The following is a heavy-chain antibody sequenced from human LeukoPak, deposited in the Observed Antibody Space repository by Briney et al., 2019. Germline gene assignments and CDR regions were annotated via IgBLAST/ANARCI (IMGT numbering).Heavy chain of an antibody. CDR3: ARDGRFLEWLLFGAGGMDV. CDR1: GGTFSSYA. J-gene: IGHJ6*02. V-gene: IGHV1-69*13. D-gene: IGHD3-3*01. CDR2: IIPIFGTA. Sequence: SVKVSCKASGGTFSSYAISWVRQAPGQGLEWMGGIIPIFGTANYAQKFQGRVTITADESTSTAYMELSSLRSEDTAVYYCARDGRFLEWLLFGAGGMDVWGQGTTVTVSS.